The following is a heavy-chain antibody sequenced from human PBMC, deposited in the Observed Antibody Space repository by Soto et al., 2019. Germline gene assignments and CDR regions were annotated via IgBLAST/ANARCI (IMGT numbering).Heavy chain of an antibody. D-gene: IGHD6-19*01. CDR1: GFTFSNAW. Sequence: PGGSLRLSCAASGFTFSNAWMSWVRQAPGKGLEWVGRIKSKTDGGTTDYAAPVKGRFTISRDDSKNTLYLQMNSLKTEDTAVYYCTIEQWLIRSYDYWGQGTLVTVPQ. J-gene: IGHJ4*02. V-gene: IGHV3-15*01. CDR3: TIEQWLIRSYDY. CDR2: IKSKTDGGTT.